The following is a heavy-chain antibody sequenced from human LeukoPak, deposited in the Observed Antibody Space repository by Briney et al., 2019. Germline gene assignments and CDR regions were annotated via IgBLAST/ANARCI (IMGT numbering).Heavy chain of an antibody. D-gene: IGHD3-3*01. J-gene: IGHJ4*02. CDR2: ISGSGGST. Sequence: PGGSLRLSCAASGFTFSSYAISWVRQAPGKGLEWVSAISGSGGSTYYADSVKGRFTISRDNSKNTLYLQMNSLRAEEPAVYYCANLFGVDSYWGQGTLVNVSS. CDR1: GFTFSSYA. V-gene: IGHV3-23*01. CDR3: ANLFGVDSY.